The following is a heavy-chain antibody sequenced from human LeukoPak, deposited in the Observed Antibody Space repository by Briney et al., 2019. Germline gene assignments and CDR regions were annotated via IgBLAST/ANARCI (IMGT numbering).Heavy chain of an antibody. CDR3: AREGSGSYAGAFDI. D-gene: IGHD1-26*01. CDR2: IIPILGMA. J-gene: IGHJ3*02. CDR1: GGTFSSYA. V-gene: IGHV1-69*04. Sequence: GASVKVSCKASGGTFSSYAVSWVRQAPGQGLEWMGRIIPILGMANYAQKFQGRVTITADKSTSTAYMELSSLRSEDTAVYYCAREGSGSYAGAFDIWGQGTMVTVSS.